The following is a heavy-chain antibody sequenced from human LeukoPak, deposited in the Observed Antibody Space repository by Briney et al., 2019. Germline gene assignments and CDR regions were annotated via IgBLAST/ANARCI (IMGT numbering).Heavy chain of an antibody. CDR2: IYYSGST. J-gene: IGHJ3*02. D-gene: IGHD3-22*01. CDR3: ARDRVDSSGYSDAFDI. Sequence: PSETLSLTCTVSGGSISSGDYYWSWIRQHPGKGLEWIGYIYYSGSTYYNPSLKSRLTISVDTSKNQFPLKLSSVTAADTAVYYCARDRVDSSGYSDAFDIWGQGTMVTVSS. CDR1: GGSISSGDYY. V-gene: IGHV4-31*03.